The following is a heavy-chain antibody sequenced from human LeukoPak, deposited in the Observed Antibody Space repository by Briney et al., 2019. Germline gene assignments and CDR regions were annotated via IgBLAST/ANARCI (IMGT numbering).Heavy chain of an antibody. CDR3: ARGSTFIGSDY. Sequence: PSETLSLTCTVSGDSISSYYWSWIRQPPGKGLEWIGYIYYSGSTNYNPSLKSRVTISVDTSKNQFSLKLSSVTAADTAVYYCARGSTFIGSDYWGQGTLVTVSS. CDR2: IYYSGST. J-gene: IGHJ4*02. V-gene: IGHV4-59*01. D-gene: IGHD2-15*01. CDR1: GDSISSYY.